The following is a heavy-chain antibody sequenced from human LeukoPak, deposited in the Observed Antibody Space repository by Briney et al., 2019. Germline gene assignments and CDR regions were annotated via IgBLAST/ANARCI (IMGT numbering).Heavy chain of an antibody. CDR1: GYTFISYD. V-gene: IGHV1-8*01. CDR2: MSPNSGNT. Sequence: ASVKVSCKVSGYTFISYDINWVRQATGQGLEWVGWMSPNSGNTGYAQKFQGRVTMTRSTSISTAYMELSRLTSEDTAVYYCARGYCSSTSCWYSDYWGQGTLVTVSS. CDR3: ARGYCSSTSCWYSDY. D-gene: IGHD2-2*01. J-gene: IGHJ4*02.